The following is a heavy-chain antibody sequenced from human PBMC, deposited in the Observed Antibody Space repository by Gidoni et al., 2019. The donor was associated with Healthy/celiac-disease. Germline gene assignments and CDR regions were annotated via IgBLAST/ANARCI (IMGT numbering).Heavy chain of an antibody. CDR1: GCTFSDYL. V-gene: IGHV3-11*01. CDR3: ARAGYCSSTSCYADDAFDI. J-gene: IGHJ3*02. D-gene: IGHD2-2*01. Sequence: QVQLVESGGGLVTPGGSLRLSCAASGCTFSDYLMCWSRQAPGKGREWVSYISSSGSTIYYADSVKGRFTISRDKAKNSLYLQMNSLRAEDTAVYYCARAGYCSSTSCYADDAFDIWGQGTMVTVSS. CDR2: ISSSGSTI.